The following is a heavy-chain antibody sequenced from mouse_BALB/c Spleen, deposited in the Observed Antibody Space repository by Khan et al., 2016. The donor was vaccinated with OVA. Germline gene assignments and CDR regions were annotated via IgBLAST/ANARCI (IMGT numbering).Heavy chain of an antibody. CDR3: VREGAYHRSDGWFAY. J-gene: IGHJ3*01. CDR2: INPSNDYT. Sequence: VQLQQSGAELARPGASLKMSCKASGYTFTSYTIHWVRQRPGLTLEWIGHINPSNDYTNYNQKFKDKATLIVDKSSSTAYIKLRSLTSEDSAVYYGVREGAYHRSDGWFAYWGQGTLVTVSA. D-gene: IGHD2-14*01. CDR1: GYTFTSYT. V-gene: IGHV1-4*01.